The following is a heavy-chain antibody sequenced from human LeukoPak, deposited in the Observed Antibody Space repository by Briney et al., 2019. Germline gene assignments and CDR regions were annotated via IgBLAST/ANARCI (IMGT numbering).Heavy chain of an antibody. J-gene: IGHJ5*02. CDR2: IYSGGST. CDR1: GFTVSSNY. Sequence: GGSLRLSCAASGFTVSSNYMSWVRQAPGKGLEWDSVIYSGGSTYYADSVKGRFTISRDNSKNTLYLQMNSLRAEDTAVYYCARAGSSWWHTNWFGGTGWFDPWGQGTLVTVSS. V-gene: IGHV3-53*01. D-gene: IGHD6-13*01. CDR3: ARAGSSWWHTNWFGGTGWFDP.